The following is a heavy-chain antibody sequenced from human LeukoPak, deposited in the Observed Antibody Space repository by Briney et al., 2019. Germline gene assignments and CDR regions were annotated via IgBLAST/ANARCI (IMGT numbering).Heavy chain of an antibody. J-gene: IGHJ4*02. CDR3: TTDLNTHSPILSGSPLFDY. D-gene: IGHD3-10*01. V-gene: IGHV3-15*01. CDR2: IKSKTDGGTT. Sequence: GGSLRLSCAASGFTFGNAWMSWVRQAPGKGLEWVGRIKSKTDGGTTDYAAPVKGRFTISRDDSKNTLYLQMNSLKTEDTAVYYCTTDLNTHSPILSGSPLFDYWGQGTLVTVSS. CDR1: GFTFGNAW.